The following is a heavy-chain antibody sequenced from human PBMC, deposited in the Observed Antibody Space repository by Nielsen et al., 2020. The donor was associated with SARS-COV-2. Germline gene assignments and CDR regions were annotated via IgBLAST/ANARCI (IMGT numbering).Heavy chain of an antibody. CDR1: GYTFTGYY. Sequence: ASVKVSCKASGYTFTGYYMHWVRQAPGQGLEWMGWINPNSGGTNYAQKFQGWVTMTRDTSISTAYMELNRLRSDDTAVYYCARGYCTNGVCYDYWGQGTLVTVSS. V-gene: IGHV1-2*04. J-gene: IGHJ4*02. CDR2: INPNSGGT. CDR3: ARGYCTNGVCYDY. D-gene: IGHD2-8*01.